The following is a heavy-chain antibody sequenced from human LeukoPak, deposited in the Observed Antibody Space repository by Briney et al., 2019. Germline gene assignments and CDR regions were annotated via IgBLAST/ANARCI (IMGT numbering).Heavy chain of an antibody. V-gene: IGHV3-23*01. D-gene: IGHD3-9*01. CDR2: ISSGGGST. J-gene: IGHJ3*02. Sequence: PGGSLRLSCGASGFTFSSYAMSWVRQAPGKGLEWVAAISSGGGSTNQADSVKGRFTISRDNSKNTLYLQMNSLRAEDTAVYYCARGRDILTGLDAFDIWGQGTMVTVSS. CDR1: GFTFSSYA. CDR3: ARGRDILTGLDAFDI.